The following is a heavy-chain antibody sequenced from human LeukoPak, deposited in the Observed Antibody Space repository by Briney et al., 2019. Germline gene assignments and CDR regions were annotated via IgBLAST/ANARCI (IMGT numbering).Heavy chain of an antibody. D-gene: IGHD3-10*01. CDR3: AKDQTYLADY. V-gene: IGHV3-23*01. J-gene: IGHJ4*02. CDR1: GFTFSTYA. CDR2: ISGGGDST. Sequence: PGGSLRLSCAASGFTFSTYAMSWVRQAPGKGLEWVSSISGGGDSTHYEDSVKGRFSISRDNSKNTLYLQINSLRAEDTAVYYCAKDQTYLADYWGQGTLVTVSS.